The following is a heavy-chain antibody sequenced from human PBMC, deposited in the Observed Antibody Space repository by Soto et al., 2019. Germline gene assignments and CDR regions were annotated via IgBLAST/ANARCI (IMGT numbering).Heavy chain of an antibody. V-gene: IGHV4-59*01. CDR1: GGSISSYY. J-gene: IGHJ6*02. Sequence: SETLSLTCTVSGGSISSYYWSWIRQPPGKGLEWIGYIYYSGSTNYNPSLKSRVTISVDTSKNQFSLKLSSVTAADTAVYYCARGGRMLLSYYYHGMDVWGQGTTVTVSS. CDR2: IYYSGST. CDR3: ARGGRMLLSYYYHGMDV. D-gene: IGHD2-8*01.